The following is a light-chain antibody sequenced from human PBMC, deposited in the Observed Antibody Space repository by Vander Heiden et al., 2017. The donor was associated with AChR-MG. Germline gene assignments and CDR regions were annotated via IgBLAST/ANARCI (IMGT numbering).Light chain of an antibody. CDR2: NLN. CDR1: TETVTSGHY. V-gene: IGLV7-43*01. Sequence: QTVVTQEPSLTVSPGGTVTLTCASSTETVTSGHYPNWFQQKPGQAPRPLIYNLNNKHSWTPARFSGSLLGDKAALTMSGVQPEDEAEYYCLLYFDGFWVFGGGTKLTGL. CDR3: LLYFDGFWV. J-gene: IGLJ3*02.